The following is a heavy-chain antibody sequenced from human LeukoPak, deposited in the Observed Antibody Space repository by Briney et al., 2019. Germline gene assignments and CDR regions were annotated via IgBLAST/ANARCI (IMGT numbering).Heavy chain of an antibody. CDR1: GYTFTSYY. CDR3: AILRGFYYDSSGYYP. Sequence: GASVKVSCKASGYTFTSYYMHWVRQAPGQGLEWMGIINPSGGSTSYAQKFQGRVTMTRDTSTSTVYMELSSLRSEDTAVYYCAILRGFYYDSSGYYPWGQGTLVTVSS. J-gene: IGHJ5*02. CDR2: INPSGGST. D-gene: IGHD3-22*01. V-gene: IGHV1-46*01.